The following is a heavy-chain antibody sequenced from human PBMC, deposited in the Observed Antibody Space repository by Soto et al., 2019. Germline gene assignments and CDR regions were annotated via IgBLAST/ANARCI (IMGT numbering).Heavy chain of an antibody. CDR3: AKGKGIAIYGMDV. D-gene: IGHD6-13*01. Sequence: LRLSCAASGFTFSSYAMSWVRQAPGKGLEWVSAISGSGGSTYYADSVKGRFTISRDNSKNTLYLQMNSLRAEDTAVYYCAKGKGIAIYGMDVWGQGTTVTVSS. J-gene: IGHJ6*02. CDR2: ISGSGGST. V-gene: IGHV3-23*01. CDR1: GFTFSSYA.